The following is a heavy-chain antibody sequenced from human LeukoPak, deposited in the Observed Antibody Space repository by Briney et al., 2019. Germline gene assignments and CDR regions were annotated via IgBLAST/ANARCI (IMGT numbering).Heavy chain of an antibody. J-gene: IGHJ5*02. D-gene: IGHD5-24*01. V-gene: IGHV4-4*07. CDR1: GGSICSYY. CDR3: AREEIRSWFDP. Sequence: SETLSLTWTVSGGSICSYYWSWIRQPAGKGLEWIGRIYTSGSTNYKPSLKSRVTISVDTSKNQFSLKLSSVTAADTAVYYCAREEIRSWFDPWGQGTLVTVSS. CDR2: IYTSGST.